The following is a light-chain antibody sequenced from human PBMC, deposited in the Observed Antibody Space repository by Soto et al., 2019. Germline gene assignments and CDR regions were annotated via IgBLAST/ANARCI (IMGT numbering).Light chain of an antibody. CDR3: QQSYNSPVT. V-gene: IGKV1-39*01. CDR2: GAS. Sequence: DIQMTQSPSSLSASVGDRITITCRASQSIGRRLNWYQQKPCQAPKFLIYGASTLQSGVPSRFSGSGSGTDFTLTVNSLQPDDFATYYCQQSYNSPVTFGQGTRLEIK. J-gene: IGKJ5*01. CDR1: QSIGRR.